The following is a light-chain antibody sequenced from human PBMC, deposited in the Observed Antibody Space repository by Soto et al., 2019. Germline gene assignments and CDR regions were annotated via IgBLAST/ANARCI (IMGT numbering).Light chain of an antibody. CDR3: SSYSVTSTHHV. CDR2: EVS. V-gene: IGLV2-14*01. Sequence: QSALTQPASVSGSPGQSITISCTGTSSDIGGYNYVSWYQHHPGKAPKLLIYEVSNRPSGVSHRFSGSKSGKTASLIISGLQSEDEADYYCSSYSVTSTHHVFGSGTKVTVL. J-gene: IGLJ1*01. CDR1: SSDIGGYNY.